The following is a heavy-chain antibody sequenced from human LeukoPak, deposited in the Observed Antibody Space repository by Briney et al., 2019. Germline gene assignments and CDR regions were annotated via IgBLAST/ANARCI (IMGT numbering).Heavy chain of an antibody. D-gene: IGHD3-22*01. Sequence: PGGSLRLSCAASGFTFSSYAMYWVRQAPGKGLEWVAVTSYDGSNKYYADSVKGRFTISRDNSKNTVYLEMNSLRAEDTAVYYCTRAYIGYYDSSGTLGYWGQGTLVTVSS. CDR1: GFTFSSYA. V-gene: IGHV3-30-3*01. J-gene: IGHJ4*02. CDR3: TRAYIGYYDSSGTLGY. CDR2: TSYDGSNK.